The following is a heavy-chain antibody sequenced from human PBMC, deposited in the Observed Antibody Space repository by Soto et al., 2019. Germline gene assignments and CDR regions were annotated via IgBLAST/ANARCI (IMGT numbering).Heavy chain of an antibody. Sequence: GGSLRLSCAASGFTFSSYWMSWVRQVPGKGLEWVANIKQDGSEKYYVDSVKGRFTISRDNAKNSLYLQMNSLRAEDTAVYYCARGAIRRGRSGIAAAGVDYWGQGTLVTVSS. D-gene: IGHD6-13*01. V-gene: IGHV3-7*05. CDR1: GFTFSSYW. CDR2: IKQDGSEK. J-gene: IGHJ4*02. CDR3: ARGAIRRGRSGIAAAGVDY.